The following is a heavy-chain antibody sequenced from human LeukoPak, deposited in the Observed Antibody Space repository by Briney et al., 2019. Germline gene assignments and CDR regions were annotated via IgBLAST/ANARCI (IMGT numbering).Heavy chain of an antibody. CDR2: IRQYGSEK. Sequence: GGSLRLSCVASGFTFSNYWMSWVRRAPGKGLEWVANIRQYGSEKYYVDSVKGRFTISRDNAKNSLYLQMNSLRAEDTAVYYCARGDYFGSGTSFIDAFDIWGQGTMVTVS. V-gene: IGHV3-7*01. D-gene: IGHD3-10*01. CDR3: ARGDYFGSGTSFIDAFDI. J-gene: IGHJ3*02. CDR1: GFTFSNYW.